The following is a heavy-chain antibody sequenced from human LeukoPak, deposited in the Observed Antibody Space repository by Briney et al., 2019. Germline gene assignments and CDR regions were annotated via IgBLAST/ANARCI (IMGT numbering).Heavy chain of an antibody. V-gene: IGHV1-8*01. J-gene: IGHJ6*02. CDR2: MNPNTGNT. CDR1: GYTFTSYD. CDR3: ARVSLGNEPGSPQNYYCYGMDV. Sequence: ASVKVSCKASGYTFTSYDFNWVRQAPGQGPEWLGWMNPNTGNTGYAQKFQGRVTMTRDTSISTAYMDLSSLTSEDTAVYYCARVSLGNEPGSPQNYYCYGMDVWGQGTTVTVSS.